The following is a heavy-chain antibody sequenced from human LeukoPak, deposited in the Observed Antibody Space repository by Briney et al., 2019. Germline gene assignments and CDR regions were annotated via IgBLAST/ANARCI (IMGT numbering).Heavy chain of an antibody. CDR1: GGSISSNFY. CDR2: MYPPLYHGGNT. V-gene: IGHV4-38-2*01. D-gene: IGHD5-18*01. CDR3: AISIGYSYGDDAFDV. J-gene: IGHJ3*01. Sequence: SETLSLTCAVSGGSISSNFYWGWVRQSPGIGRQWIATMYPPLYHGGNTFYSPSLKSRVTMSLDKSQNQFSLKLHSVTATDTAVYDCAISIGYSYGDDAFDVWGPGTGVTVSS.